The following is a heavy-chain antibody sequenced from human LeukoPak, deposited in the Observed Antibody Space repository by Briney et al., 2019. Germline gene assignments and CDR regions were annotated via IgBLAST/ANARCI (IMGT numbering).Heavy chain of an antibody. CDR1: GGSISSNNW. Sequence: SETLSLTCAVSGGSISSNNWWWSWVRQPPGKGLEWIGEIYHSGSTTYNPSLKSRVTISVDKSKNQFSLKLSSVTAADTAVYYCASRAKGIDYWGQGTLVTVSS. CDR3: ASRAKGIDY. J-gene: IGHJ4*02. V-gene: IGHV4-4*02. CDR2: IYHSGST.